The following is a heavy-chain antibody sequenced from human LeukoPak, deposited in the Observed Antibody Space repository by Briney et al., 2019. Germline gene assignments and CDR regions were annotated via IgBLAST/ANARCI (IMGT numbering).Heavy chain of an antibody. V-gene: IGHV3-30*03. CDR2: ISYDGSNK. Sequence: GGSLRLSCAASGFTFSSYWMSWVRQAPGKGLEWVAVISYDGSNKYYADSVKGRFTISRDNSKNTLYLQMNSLRAEDTAVYYCARVSQPLVVITYFDYWGQGTLVTVSS. CDR1: GFTFSSYW. D-gene: IGHD3-22*01. CDR3: ARVSQPLVVITYFDY. J-gene: IGHJ4*02.